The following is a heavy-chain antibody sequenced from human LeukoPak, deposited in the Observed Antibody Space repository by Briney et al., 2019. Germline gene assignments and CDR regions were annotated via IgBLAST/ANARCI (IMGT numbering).Heavy chain of an antibody. CDR2: INPNSGGST. V-gene: IGHV1-46*01. CDR1: GYTFTGYY. J-gene: IGHJ6*03. Sequence: ASVKVSCKASGYTFTGYYMHWVRQAPGQGLEWMGWINPNSGGSTNYAQKFQGRVTMTRDTSTNTVYMELSSLRSEDTAVYYCARGPSITMIRGGQWYYYMDVWGKGTTVTISS. D-gene: IGHD3-10*01. CDR3: ARGPSITMIRGGQWYYYMDV.